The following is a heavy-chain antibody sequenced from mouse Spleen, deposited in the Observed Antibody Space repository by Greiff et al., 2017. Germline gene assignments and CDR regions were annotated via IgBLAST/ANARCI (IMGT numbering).Heavy chain of an antibody. V-gene: IGHV1-26*01. CDR2: INPNNGGT. D-gene: IGHD2-14*01. Sequence: EVKLQQSGPELVKPGASVKISCKASGYTFTDYYMNWVKQSHGKSLEWIGDINPNNGGTSYNQKFKGKATLTVDKSSSTAYMELRSLTSEDSAVYYCAREDYRYEVYWYFDVWGAGTTVTVSS. CDR3: AREDYRYEVYWYFDV. CDR1: GYTFTDYY. J-gene: IGHJ1*01.